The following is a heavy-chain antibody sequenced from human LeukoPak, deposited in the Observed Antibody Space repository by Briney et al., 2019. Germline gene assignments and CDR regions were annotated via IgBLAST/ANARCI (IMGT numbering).Heavy chain of an antibody. CDR1: GFTFSSYA. CDR3: ARHLMSSYGSETLFDY. D-gene: IGHD3-10*01. Sequence: PGGSLRLSCAASGFTFSSYAMHWVRQAPGKGLEWVAVISYDGSNKYYADSVKGRFTISRDNAKNSLYLQMNSLRAEDTALYYCARHLMSSYGSETLFDYWGQGTLVTVSS. J-gene: IGHJ4*02. CDR2: ISYDGSNK. V-gene: IGHV3-30*04.